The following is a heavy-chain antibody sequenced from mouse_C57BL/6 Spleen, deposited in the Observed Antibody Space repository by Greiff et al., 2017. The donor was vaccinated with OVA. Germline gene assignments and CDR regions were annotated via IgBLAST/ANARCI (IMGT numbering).Heavy chain of an antibody. CDR2: ISGGGGNT. J-gene: IGHJ4*01. Sequence: EVKLMESGGGLVKPGGSLKLSCAASGFTFSSYTMSWVRQTPEQRLEWVATISGGGGNTYYPDSVKGRFTISRDNAKNTLYLQMSSLRSEDTALYYCARQVYGSIVPYAMDYWGQGTSVTVSS. CDR3: ARQVYGSIVPYAMDY. V-gene: IGHV5-9*01. CDR1: GFTFSSYT. D-gene: IGHD1-1*01.